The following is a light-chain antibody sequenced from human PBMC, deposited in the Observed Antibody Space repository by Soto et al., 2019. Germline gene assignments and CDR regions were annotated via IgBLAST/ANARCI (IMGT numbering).Light chain of an antibody. CDR1: QSVDSN. Sequence: EILVTQSPATLSVSPGERATLSCRASQSVDSNLAWYQQKPGQAPRLLIYGASTRATGISARFSGSGSGTEFTLTISSLQSEDFGVYYCQQYNNWWTFGQGTKVDIK. CDR3: QQYNNWWT. CDR2: GAS. J-gene: IGKJ1*01. V-gene: IGKV3-15*01.